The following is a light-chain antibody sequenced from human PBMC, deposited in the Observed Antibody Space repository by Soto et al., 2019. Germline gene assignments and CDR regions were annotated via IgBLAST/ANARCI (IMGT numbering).Light chain of an antibody. V-gene: IGKV3-15*01. J-gene: IGKJ2*01. CDR3: QQYNNWPYT. CDR2: DAS. Sequence: EIVMTQSPATLSVSPGERATLSCRASQSVSSNLAWFRQKPGQAPRLFMYDASTRATGIPARFSGSGSGTEFTLTITSLQSEDFAVYYCQQYNNWPYTFSQGTRLEIK. CDR1: QSVSSN.